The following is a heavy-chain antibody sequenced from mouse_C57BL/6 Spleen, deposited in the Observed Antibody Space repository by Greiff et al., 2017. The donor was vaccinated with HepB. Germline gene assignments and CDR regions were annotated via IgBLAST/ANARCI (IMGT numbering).Heavy chain of an antibody. CDR3: TRNLGTTVVATGFDY. J-gene: IGHJ2*01. V-gene: IGHV1-15*01. CDR2: IDPETGGT. Sequence: VQLQESGAELVRPGASVTLSCKASGYTFTDYEMHWVKQTPVHGLEWIGAIDPETGGTAYNQKFKGKAILTADKSSSTAYMELRSLTSEDSAVYYCTRNLGTTVVATGFDYWGQGTTLTVSS. CDR1: GYTFTDYE. D-gene: IGHD1-1*01.